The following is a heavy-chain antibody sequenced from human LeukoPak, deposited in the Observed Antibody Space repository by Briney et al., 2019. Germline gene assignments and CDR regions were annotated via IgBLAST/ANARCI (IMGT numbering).Heavy chain of an antibody. Sequence: QPGGSLRLSCAASGFTFSSYAMSWVRQAPGEGLEWVSAISGSGGSTYYADSVKGRFTISRDNSKNTLYLQMNSLRAEDTAVYYCAKNVRALRFLEWAYYFDYWGQGTLVTVSS. CDR3: AKNVRALRFLEWAYYFDY. V-gene: IGHV3-23*01. CDR2: ISGSGGST. CDR1: GFTFSSYA. D-gene: IGHD3-3*01. J-gene: IGHJ4*02.